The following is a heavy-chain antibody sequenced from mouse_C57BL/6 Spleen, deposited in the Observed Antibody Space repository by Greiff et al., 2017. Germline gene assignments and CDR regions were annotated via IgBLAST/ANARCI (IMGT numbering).Heavy chain of an antibody. CDR3: ARESGDGYYLYFDY. CDR2: INYDGSST. J-gene: IGHJ2*01. Sequence: EVMLVESEGGLVQPGSSMKLSCTASGFTFSDYYMAWVRQVPEKGLEWVANINYDGSSTYYLDSLKSRFIISRDNAKNILYLQMSSLKSEDTATYYCARESGDGYYLYFDYWGQGTTLTVSS. CDR1: GFTFSDYY. V-gene: IGHV5-16*01. D-gene: IGHD2-3*01.